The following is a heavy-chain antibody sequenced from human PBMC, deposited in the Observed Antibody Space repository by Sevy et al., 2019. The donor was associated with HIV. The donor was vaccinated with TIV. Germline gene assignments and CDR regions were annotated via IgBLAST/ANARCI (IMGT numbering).Heavy chain of an antibody. Sequence: GSLRLSCAASGFTFSSYGMHWVRQAPGKGLEWVAVISYDGSNKYYADSVKGRFTISRDNSKNTLYLQMNSLRAEDTAVYYCAKVGYSSGWYGPQFDYWGQGTLVTVSS. CDR1: GFTFSSYG. CDR3: AKVGYSSGWYGPQFDY. D-gene: IGHD6-19*01. J-gene: IGHJ4*02. CDR2: ISYDGSNK. V-gene: IGHV3-30*18.